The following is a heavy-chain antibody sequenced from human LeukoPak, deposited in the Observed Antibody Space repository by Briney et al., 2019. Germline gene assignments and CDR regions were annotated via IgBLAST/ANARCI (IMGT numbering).Heavy chain of an antibody. CDR1: GGSFSGYY. J-gene: IGHJ4*02. CDR3: ATSGYSGYDLNS. Sequence: SETLSLTCAVYGGSFSGYYWSWIRQPPGKGLEWIGYVYYTGSTNYSPSLKTRVTISIDTSEKQFSLRLSSVTAADTAMYYCATSGYSGYDLNSWGQGTLVTVSS. D-gene: IGHD5-12*01. CDR2: VYYTGST. V-gene: IGHV4-34*11.